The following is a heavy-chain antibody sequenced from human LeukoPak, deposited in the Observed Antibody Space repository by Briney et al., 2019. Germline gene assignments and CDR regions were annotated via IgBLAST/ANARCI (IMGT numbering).Heavy chain of an antibody. CDR2: VDKRGST. Sequence: SETLSLTCSLSGGSIRNYYLSWIRQSPGKGLEWIGNVDKRGSTNYNPSFKSRVIVSSDTSRNEFSLKLNSVTAADTAIYYCARGGSSCYGCHDWFDPWGQGTRVTVSS. D-gene: IGHD2-2*01. CDR1: GGSIRNYY. CDR3: ARGGSSCYGCHDWFDP. V-gene: IGHV4-59*08. J-gene: IGHJ5*02.